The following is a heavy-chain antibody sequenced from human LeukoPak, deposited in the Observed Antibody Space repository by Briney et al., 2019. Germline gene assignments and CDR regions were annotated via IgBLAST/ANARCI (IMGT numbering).Heavy chain of an antibody. V-gene: IGHV3-9*01. CDR1: GFTFDDYA. Sequence: PGGSLRLSCAASGFTFDDYAMHWVRQAPGKGLEWVSGISWNSGSIGYADSVKGRFTISRDNAKNSLYLQMNSLRAEDTAVYYCARDQGDFWSGFDYWGQGTLVTVSS. D-gene: IGHD3-3*01. CDR3: ARDQGDFWSGFDY. J-gene: IGHJ4*02. CDR2: ISWNSGSI.